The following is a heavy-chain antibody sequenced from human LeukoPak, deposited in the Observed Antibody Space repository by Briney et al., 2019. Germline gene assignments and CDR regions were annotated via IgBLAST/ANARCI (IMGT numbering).Heavy chain of an antibody. V-gene: IGHV4-59*01. CDR1: GGSISSYY. CDR3: ARSVGFSALSYYYYGMDV. CDR2: IYYSGST. D-gene: IGHD1-26*01. Sequence: PSETLSLTRTVSGGSISSYYWSWIRQPPGKGLEWIGYIYYSGSTNYNPSLKSRVTISVDTSKNQFSLKLSSVTAADTAVYYCARSVGFSALSYYYYGMDVWGQGTTVTVSS. J-gene: IGHJ6*02.